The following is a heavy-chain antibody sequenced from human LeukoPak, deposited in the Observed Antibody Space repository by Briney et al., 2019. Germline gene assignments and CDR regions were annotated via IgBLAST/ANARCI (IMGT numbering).Heavy chain of an antibody. J-gene: IGHJ4*02. D-gene: IGHD3-22*01. Sequence: SETLSLTCTVSGGSTSSYYWSWIRQPPGKGLEWIGSIYYSGSTYYNPSLKSRVTISVDTSKNQFSLKLSSVTAADTAVYYCARGRRYYDSSGYYGGQYYFDYWGQGTLVTVSS. CDR2: IYYSGST. V-gene: IGHV4-59*05. CDR1: GGSTSSYY. CDR3: ARGRRYYDSSGYYGGQYYFDY.